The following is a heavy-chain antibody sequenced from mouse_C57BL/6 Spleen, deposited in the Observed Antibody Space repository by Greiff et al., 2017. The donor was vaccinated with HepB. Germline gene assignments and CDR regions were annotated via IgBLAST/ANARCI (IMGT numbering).Heavy chain of an antibody. CDR1: GFTFSSYT. CDR3: ARHVYPSFAY. V-gene: IGHV5-9*01. J-gene: IGHJ3*01. CDR2: ISGGGGNT. Sequence: EVQGVESGGGLVKPGGSLKLSCAASGFTFSSYTMSWVRQTPEKRLEWVATISGGGGNTYYPDSVKGRFTISRDNAKNTLYLQMSSLRSEDTALYYCARHVYPSFAYWGQGTLVTVSA.